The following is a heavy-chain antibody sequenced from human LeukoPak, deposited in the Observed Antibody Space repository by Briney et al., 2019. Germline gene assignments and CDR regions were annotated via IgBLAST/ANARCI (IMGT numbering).Heavy chain of an antibody. Sequence: PGGSLRLSCAASGFTDSSNYMSWVRQAPGKGLEWVSVIYSGGSTYYADSVKGRFTISRDNSKNTLYLQMNSLRAEDTAVYYCARFYGWYYLDNWGQGTLVTVSS. J-gene: IGHJ4*02. V-gene: IGHV3-53*01. D-gene: IGHD6-19*01. CDR3: ARFYGWYYLDN. CDR1: GFTDSSNY. CDR2: IYSGGST.